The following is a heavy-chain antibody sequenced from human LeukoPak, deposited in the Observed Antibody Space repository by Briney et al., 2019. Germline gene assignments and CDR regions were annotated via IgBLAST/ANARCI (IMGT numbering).Heavy chain of an antibody. CDR3: AKAGLVRGGALDS. Sequence: GSLRLSCAASGFTFSSYAMSWVRQGPGKGLEWVSAISGSGGSTYYADSVKGRFTISRDNSKNTLYLQMNSLRAEDTAVYYCAKAGLVRGGALDSWGQGTLVTVSS. J-gene: IGHJ4*02. CDR1: GFTFSSYA. V-gene: IGHV3-23*01. CDR2: ISGSGGST. D-gene: IGHD4/OR15-4a*01.